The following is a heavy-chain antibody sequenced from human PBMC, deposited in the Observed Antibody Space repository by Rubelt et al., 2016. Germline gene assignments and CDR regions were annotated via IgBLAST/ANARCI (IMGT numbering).Heavy chain of an antibody. D-gene: IGHD4-17*01. J-gene: IGHJ6*02. CDR2: IIISSSFI. V-gene: IGHV3-21*01. Sequence: GKGLEWVSSIIISSSFIYYADSAKGRFTISRDNAKNSLYLQMNSLRAEDTAVYYCARMMSMTTVTTSYYYGMDVWGQGTTVTVSS. CDR3: ARMMSMTTVTTSYYYGMDV.